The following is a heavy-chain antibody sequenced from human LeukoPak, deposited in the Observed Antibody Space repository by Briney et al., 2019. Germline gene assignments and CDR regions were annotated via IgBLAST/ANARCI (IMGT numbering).Heavy chain of an antibody. D-gene: IGHD3-22*01. V-gene: IGHV3-7*01. CDR2: IKQDGSEK. CDR3: ARRAGDYYDSSGYYFFDY. Sequence: GGSLRLSCAASGFTFSSYWMSWVRQAPGKGLEWVANIKQDGSEKYYVDSVKGRFTISRDNAKNSLYLQMNSMRAEDTAVYYCARRAGDYYDSSGYYFFDYWGQGTLVTVSS. J-gene: IGHJ4*02. CDR1: GFTFSSYW.